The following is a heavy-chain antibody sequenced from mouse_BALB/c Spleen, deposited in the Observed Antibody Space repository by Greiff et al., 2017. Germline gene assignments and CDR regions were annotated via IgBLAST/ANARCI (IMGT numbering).Heavy chain of an antibody. V-gene: IGHV1-20*02. Sequence: VQLQQSGPELVKPGASVKISCKASGYSFTGYFMNWVMQSHGKSLEWIGRINPYNGDTFYNQKFKGKATLTVDKSSSTAHMELRSLASEDSAVYYCARAPFAYWGQGTLVTVSA. J-gene: IGHJ3*01. CDR2: INPYNGDT. CDR3: ARAPFAY. CDR1: GYSFTGYF.